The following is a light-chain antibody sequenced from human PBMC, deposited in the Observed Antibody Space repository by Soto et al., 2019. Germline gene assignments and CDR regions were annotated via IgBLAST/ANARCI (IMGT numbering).Light chain of an antibody. V-gene: IGKV4-1*01. CDR2: WAS. CDR3: QQYYSSPTWT. Sequence: DILMTQSPDSLAVSLGERATINCKSIQILLYSSNNKNYLAWFQQKPGQPPKLLIYWASTRESGVPDRFSGSGSGTDFTLTISSLQAEDVAVYYCQQYYSSPTWTFGQGTNVDNK. CDR1: QILLYSSNNKNY. J-gene: IGKJ1*01.